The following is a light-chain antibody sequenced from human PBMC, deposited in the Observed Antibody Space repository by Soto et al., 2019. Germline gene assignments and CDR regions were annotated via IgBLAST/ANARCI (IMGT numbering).Light chain of an antibody. J-gene: IGKJ2*01. Sequence: EIVMTQSPATLSVSPGERATLSCRASQSVSNNLVWYQQKPGQAPRLLIYGASTRATGIPARFSGSGSGTEFTLTIRSLQSEDFAVYYCQQYKNWPPYTFGQGTKLEIK. V-gene: IGKV3-15*01. CDR2: GAS. CDR3: QQYKNWPPYT. CDR1: QSVSNN.